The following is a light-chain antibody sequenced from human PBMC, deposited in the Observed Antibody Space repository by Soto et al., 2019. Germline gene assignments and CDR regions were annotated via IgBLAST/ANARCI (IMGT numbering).Light chain of an antibody. J-gene: IGLJ1*01. V-gene: IGLV2-14*01. Sequence: QSALTQPASVSGSPGQSITIFCTGTSSDVGAYKFVSWYRHHPGRAPQVMIYEVTNRPSGVSYRFSGSKSGNTASLTISGLQAEDEADDYCCSYTSTSTRVFGTGTKLTVL. CDR2: EVT. CDR3: CSYTSTSTRV. CDR1: SSDVGAYKF.